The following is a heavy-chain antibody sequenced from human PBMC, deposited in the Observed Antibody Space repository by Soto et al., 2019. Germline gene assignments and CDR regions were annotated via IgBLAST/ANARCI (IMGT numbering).Heavy chain of an antibody. V-gene: IGHV5-10-1*01. D-gene: IGHD5-18*01. CDR2: IDPSDSYT. J-gene: IGHJ6*02. CDR3: ARVAGLDTAMDYYYYGMDV. Sequence: GESLKISCKGSGYRFTSYWISWVRQMPGKGLEWMGRIDPSDSYTNYSPSFQGHVTISADKSISTAYLQWSSLKASDTAMYYCARVAGLDTAMDYYYYGMDVWGQGTTVTVSS. CDR1: GYRFTSYW.